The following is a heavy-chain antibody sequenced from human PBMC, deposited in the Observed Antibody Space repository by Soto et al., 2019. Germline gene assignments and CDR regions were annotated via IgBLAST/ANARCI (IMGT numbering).Heavy chain of an antibody. CDR3: ARGGDPTVAMSPTLRTWFDP. V-gene: IGHV4-34*01. CDR1: GGSFSGYY. D-gene: IGHD4-17*01. CDR2: INHSGST. Sequence: QVQLQQWGAGLLKPSETQSLTCAVYGGSFSGYYWSWIRQPPGKGLEWIGEINHSGSTNYNPSLKSRVTISVDTSKNQFSLKLSSVTAADTAVYYCARGGDPTVAMSPTLRTWFDPWGQGTLVTVSS. J-gene: IGHJ5*02.